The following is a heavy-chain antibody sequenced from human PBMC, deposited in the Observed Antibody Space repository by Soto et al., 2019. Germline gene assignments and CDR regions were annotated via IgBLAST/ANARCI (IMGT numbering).Heavy chain of an antibody. D-gene: IGHD6-13*01. CDR1: GFTFSSYS. J-gene: IGHJ4*02. CDR3: ARGSSNWAXYFDF. CDR2: ITSSGTTV. Sequence: GGSLRLSCAASGFTFSSYSLNWVRQAPGKGLEWVSYITSSGTTVYYADSVRGRFTISRDNAKNSLYLQMNSLRDDDTAVYYCARGSSNWAXYFDFWGQGTLVTVSS. V-gene: IGHV3-48*02.